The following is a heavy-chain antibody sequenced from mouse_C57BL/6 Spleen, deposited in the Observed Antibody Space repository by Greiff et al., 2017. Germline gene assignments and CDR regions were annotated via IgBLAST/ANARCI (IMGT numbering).Heavy chain of an antibody. Sequence: EVKLVESGGGLVQPGGSLSLSCAASGFTFTDYNMSWVRQPPGKALEWLGFIRNKANGYTTEYSASVKGPFTISRDNSQSILYLQMNALRAEDSATYYCARSPHSSGYSWFAYWGQGTLVTVSA. J-gene: IGHJ3*01. CDR2: IRNKANGYTT. V-gene: IGHV7-3*01. CDR3: ARSPHSSGYSWFAY. CDR1: GFTFTDYN. D-gene: IGHD3-2*02.